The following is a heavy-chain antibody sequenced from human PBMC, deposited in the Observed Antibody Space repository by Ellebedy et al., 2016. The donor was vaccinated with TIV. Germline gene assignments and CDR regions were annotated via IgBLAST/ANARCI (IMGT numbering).Heavy chain of an antibody. D-gene: IGHD5-24*01. CDR1: GFTFSDYY. CDR3: ARAGFGWIQSPQYFAH. J-gene: IGHJ4*02. V-gene: IGHV3-11*01. Sequence: GESLKISCAASGFTFSDYYMSWVRQAPGKGLEWVSFISSRSTVIYYADSVKGRFTISRDNDNNSVFLQMDSLRVEDTAMYYCARAGFGWIQSPQYFAHWGQGTLVTVSS. CDR2: ISSRSTVI.